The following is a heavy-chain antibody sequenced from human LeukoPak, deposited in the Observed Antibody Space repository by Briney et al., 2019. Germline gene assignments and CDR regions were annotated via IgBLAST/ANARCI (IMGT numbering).Heavy chain of an antibody. CDR2: IIGSGLTT. J-gene: IGHJ4*02. Sequence: GGSLRLSYAASGFTFSSYSMKWVRQAPGKGLKWVSAIIGSGLTTYYADSVKGRFTISRDNSKNTLYLQMNSLRAEDTAVYYCAKDLSPGPDWGQGTLVTVSS. CDR3: AKDLSPGPD. CDR1: GFTFSSYS. V-gene: IGHV3-23*01.